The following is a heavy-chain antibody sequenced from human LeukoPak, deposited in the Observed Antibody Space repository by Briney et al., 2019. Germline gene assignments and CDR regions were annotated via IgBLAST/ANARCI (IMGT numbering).Heavy chain of an antibody. Sequence: GGSLRLSCAASGFTFSSYGMHWVRQAPGKGLEWVANIKQDGSEKYYVDSVKGRFTISRDNAKNSLYLQMNSLRAEDTAVYYCARGGESYYGSGSHDYWGQGTLITVSS. CDR1: GFTFSSYG. CDR3: ARGGESYYGSGSHDY. CDR2: IKQDGSEK. D-gene: IGHD3-10*01. V-gene: IGHV3-7*01. J-gene: IGHJ4*02.